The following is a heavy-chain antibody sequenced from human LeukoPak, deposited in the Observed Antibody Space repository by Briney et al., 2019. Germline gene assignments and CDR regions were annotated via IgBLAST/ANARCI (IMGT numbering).Heavy chain of an antibody. J-gene: IGHJ4*02. D-gene: IGHD2-2*01. CDR1: GFTFSSQA. CDR2: LSGSGYNT. CDR3: AKDPYGTRYFDY. Sequence: GGSLRLSFAASGFTFSSQALSWVRQAPGKGLEWVSSLSGSGYNTYYADSVKGRFTISKDNSKNTVYLQMNSLRAEDTAVYYCAKDPYGTRYFDYWGQGTLVTVSS. V-gene: IGHV3-23*01.